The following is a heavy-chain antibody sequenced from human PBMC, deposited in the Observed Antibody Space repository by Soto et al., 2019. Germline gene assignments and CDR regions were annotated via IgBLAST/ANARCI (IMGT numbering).Heavy chain of an antibody. V-gene: IGHV3-33*01. CDR3: ARDPGWIQLWSPHDYYYGMDV. J-gene: IGHJ6*02. Sequence: GGSLRLSCAASGFTFSSYGMHWVRQAPGKGLEWVAVIWYDGSNKYYADSVKGRFTISRDNSKNTLYLQMNSLRAEDTAVYYCARDPGWIQLWSPHDYYYGMDVWGQGITVTVSS. CDR1: GFTFSSYG. CDR2: IWYDGSNK. D-gene: IGHD5-18*01.